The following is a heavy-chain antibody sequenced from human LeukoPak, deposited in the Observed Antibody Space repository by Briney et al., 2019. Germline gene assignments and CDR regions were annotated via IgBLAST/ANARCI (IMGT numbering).Heavy chain of an antibody. CDR1: NGSIRSNNYY. J-gene: IGHJ3*02. CDR2: IYYSGST. D-gene: IGHD2-21*01. Sequence: SETLSLTCSVSNGSIRSNNYYWDWIRQPPGKGLEWIGSIYYSGSTYYNPSLKSRVTISVDTSENQSSLKLTSVTAADTAVYYCARHYSFDAFDIWGQGTLVTVSS. CDR3: ARHYSFDAFDI. V-gene: IGHV4-39*01.